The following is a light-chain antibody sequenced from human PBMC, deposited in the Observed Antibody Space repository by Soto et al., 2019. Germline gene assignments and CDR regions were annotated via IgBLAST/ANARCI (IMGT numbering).Light chain of an antibody. V-gene: IGLV1-44*01. CDR2: SNN. Sequence: QSALTQPPSASGTPGQRVTISCSGGSSNIGSNTVNWYQHLPGTAPKLLIYSNNQRPSGVPDRFSGSKSGTSASLAISGLQSEDEADYYCAAWDDSLNGVVFGTGTKVTVL. CDR1: SSNIGSNT. J-gene: IGLJ1*01. CDR3: AAWDDSLNGVV.